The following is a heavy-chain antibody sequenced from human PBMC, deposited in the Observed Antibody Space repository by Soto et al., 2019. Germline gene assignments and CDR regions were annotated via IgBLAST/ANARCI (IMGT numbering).Heavy chain of an antibody. CDR2: ISSSGSTI. CDR1: GFTFRDYY. D-gene: IGHD1-20*01. V-gene: IGHV3-11*01. CDR3: ARLVTATRNYYYGMDV. J-gene: IGHJ6*02. Sequence: GGSLRLSCAASGFTFRDYYMTWIRQAPGTGLEWLSYISSSGSTIYYADSVKGRFTISRDNAKNSLFLQMNSLRAEDTAVYYCARLVTATRNYYYGMDVWGQGTTVTVSS.